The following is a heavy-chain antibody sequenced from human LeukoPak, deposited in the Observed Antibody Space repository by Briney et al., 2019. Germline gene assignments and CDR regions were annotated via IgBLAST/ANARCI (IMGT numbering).Heavy chain of an antibody. V-gene: IGHV1-2*04. CDR2: INPNSGGT. CDR1: GYTFTGYY. J-gene: IGHJ4*02. D-gene: IGHD6-13*01. Sequence: ASVKVSCKASGYTFTGYYMHWVRQAPGQGLGWMGWINPNSGGTNYAQKFQGWVTMTRDTSISTAYMELSSLRSEDTAVYYCTSQGLAAAGYDYWGQGTLVTVSS. CDR3: TSQGLAAAGYDY.